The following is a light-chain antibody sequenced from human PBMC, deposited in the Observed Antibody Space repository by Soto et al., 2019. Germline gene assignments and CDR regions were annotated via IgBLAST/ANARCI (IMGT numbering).Light chain of an antibody. CDR3: SSYAGSNNFVV. V-gene: IGLV2-8*01. J-gene: IGLJ2*01. Sequence: QSVLTQPPSASGSPGQSVTISCTGTSSDVGGYNYVSWYQQHPGKAPKLMIYEVSKRPSGVPDRFSGSKSGNTASLTVSGLQAEDDADYYCSSYAGSNNFVVFGGGTQLAV. CDR2: EVS. CDR1: SSDVGGYNY.